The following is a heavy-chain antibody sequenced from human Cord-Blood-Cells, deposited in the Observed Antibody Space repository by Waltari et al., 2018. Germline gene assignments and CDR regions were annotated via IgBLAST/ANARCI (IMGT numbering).Heavy chain of an antibody. CDR1: GFTVSSNY. J-gene: IGHJ6*02. Sequence: EVQLVETGGGLIQPGGSLRLSCAASGFTVSSNYMSWVRPRSGKGLEWVSVIYSGGSTYYADSVKGRFTISRDNSKNTLYLQMNSLRAEDTAVYYCARGYSSSWYYYYGMDVWGQGTTVTVSS. V-gene: IGHV3-53*02. CDR2: IYSGGST. CDR3: ARGYSSSWYYYYGMDV. D-gene: IGHD6-13*01.